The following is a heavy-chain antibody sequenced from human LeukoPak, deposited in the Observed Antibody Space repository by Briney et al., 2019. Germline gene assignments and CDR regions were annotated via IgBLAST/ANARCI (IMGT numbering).Heavy chain of an antibody. Sequence: SETLSLTCTVSGGSISSYYWSWIRQPPGKGLEWIGSIYHSGSTYYNPSLKSRVTISVDTSKNQFSLKLSSVTAADTAVYYCARGDSGSYRNWFDPWGQGTLVTVSS. V-gene: IGHV4-38-2*02. CDR2: IYHSGST. CDR1: GGSISSYY. CDR3: ARGDSGSYRNWFDP. J-gene: IGHJ5*02. D-gene: IGHD1-26*01.